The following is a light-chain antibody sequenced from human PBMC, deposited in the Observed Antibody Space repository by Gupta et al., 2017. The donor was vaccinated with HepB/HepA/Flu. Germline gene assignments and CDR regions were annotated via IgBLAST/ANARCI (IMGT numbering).Light chain of an antibody. Sequence: DIQMTQSPSTLSASVGDRVTITCRASQTISSWLAWYQQRPGKAPKLLIQRASSLESGVPSRFSGSQSGTEFTLTINSLQPDGFATYYCQQYTTYSRTFGQGTKVEIK. CDR1: QTISSW. V-gene: IGKV1-5*03. J-gene: IGKJ1*01. CDR2: RAS. CDR3: QQYTTYSRT.